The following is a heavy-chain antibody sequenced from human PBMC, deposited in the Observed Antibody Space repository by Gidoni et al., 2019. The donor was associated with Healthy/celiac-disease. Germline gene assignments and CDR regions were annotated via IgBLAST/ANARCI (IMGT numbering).Heavy chain of an antibody. CDR2: IYYSGST. D-gene: IGHD2-2*01. CDR1: GGSISSSSYY. J-gene: IGHJ4*02. Sequence: QLQLQESGPGLVKPSETLSLTCTVSGGSISSSSYYWGWIRQPPGKGLEWIGSIYYSGSTYYNPSLKSRVTISVDTSKNQFSLKLSSVTAADTAVYYCARGPLWYQLLATYYFDYWGQGTLVTVSS. CDR3: ARGPLWYQLLATYYFDY. V-gene: IGHV4-39*01.